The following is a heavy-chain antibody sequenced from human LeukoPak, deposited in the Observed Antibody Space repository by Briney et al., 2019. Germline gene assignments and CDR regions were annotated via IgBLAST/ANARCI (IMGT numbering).Heavy chain of an antibody. D-gene: IGHD7-27*01. CDR1: GFTFSSYE. J-gene: IGHJ4*02. CDR3: ARDLAWGAFDY. Sequence: GGSLRLSCAASGFTFSSYEMNWVRQAPGKGLEWVSYISSSGSTIYYTDSVKGRFTISRDDSKNTLSLQMNSLRVEDTAVYYCARDLAWGAFDYWGQGTLVTVSS. CDR2: ISSSGSTI. V-gene: IGHV3-48*03.